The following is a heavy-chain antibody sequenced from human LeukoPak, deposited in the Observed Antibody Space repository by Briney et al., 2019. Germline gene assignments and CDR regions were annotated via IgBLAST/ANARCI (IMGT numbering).Heavy chain of an antibody. D-gene: IGHD3-10*01. V-gene: IGHV1-2*02. Sequence: GASVKVSCKASGYTFTGYYMHWVRQAPGQGLEWMGWINPKSGDTNYAQKIQGRGTMTRDTSTSPASTEVSRLITDDPAVYFCGRDQNDLLLGLDYWGEETLVSVSS. CDR1: GYTFTGYY. CDR2: INPKSGDT. CDR3: GRDQNDLLLGLDY. J-gene: IGHJ4*02.